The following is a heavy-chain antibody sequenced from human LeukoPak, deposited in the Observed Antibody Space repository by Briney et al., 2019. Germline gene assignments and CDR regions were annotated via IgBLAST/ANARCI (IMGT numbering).Heavy chain of an antibody. CDR3: ARAGALMEQIVVVTLDC. CDR1: GFTFDDYA. J-gene: IGHJ4*02. CDR2: ISWNSGSI. V-gene: IGHV3-9*01. Sequence: GRSLRLSCAASGFTFDDYAIHWVRQAPGKGLEWVSGISWNSGSIGYADSVKGRFSISRDNSKNTLFLQINSLKTEDTGVYFCARAGALMEQIVVVTLDCWGQGTLVTVSS. D-gene: IGHD1-26*01.